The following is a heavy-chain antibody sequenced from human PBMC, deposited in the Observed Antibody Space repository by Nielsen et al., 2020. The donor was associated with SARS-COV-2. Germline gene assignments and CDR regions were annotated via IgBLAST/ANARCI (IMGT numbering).Heavy chain of an antibody. J-gene: IGHJ3*02. D-gene: IGHD2-21*02. CDR3: ARIFGGADVFDI. Sequence: GESLKISCAASGFTFSRYTMNWVRQAPGKGLEWVSSITSSSSYIYYADSVKGRFTISRDNAKNSLYLQMNSLRAEDTAVYFCARIFGGADVFDIWGQGTMVTVSS. V-gene: IGHV3-21*01. CDR2: ITSSSSYI. CDR1: GFTFSRYT.